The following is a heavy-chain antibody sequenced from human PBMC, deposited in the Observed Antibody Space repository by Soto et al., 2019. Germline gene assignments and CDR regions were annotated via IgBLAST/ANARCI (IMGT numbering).Heavy chain of an antibody. V-gene: IGHV4-59*01. CDR2: IYYSGST. Sequence: SETLSLTCTVSGGSISSYYWSWIRQPPGKGLEWIGYIYYSGSTNYNPSLKSRVTISVDTSKNQFSLKLSSVTAADTAVYYCARVGFGAGPLGNWFEPWGQGTLVTVSS. CDR1: GGSISSYY. J-gene: IGHJ5*02. CDR3: ARVGFGAGPLGNWFEP. D-gene: IGHD3-16*01.